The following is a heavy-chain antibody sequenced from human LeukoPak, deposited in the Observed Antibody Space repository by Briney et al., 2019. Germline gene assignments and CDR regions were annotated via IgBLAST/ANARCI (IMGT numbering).Heavy chain of an antibody. CDR2: IYSGGST. D-gene: IGHD3-16*01. CDR1: GFTFSSYW. V-gene: IGHV3-66*01. J-gene: IGHJ4*02. CDR3: ARDRWGGSYFDY. Sequence: GGSLRLSCAASGFTFSSYWMSWVRQAPGKGLEWVSVIYSGGSTYYADSVKGRFTISRDNSKNTLYLQMNSLRAEDTAVYYCARDRWGGSYFDYWGQGTLVTVSS.